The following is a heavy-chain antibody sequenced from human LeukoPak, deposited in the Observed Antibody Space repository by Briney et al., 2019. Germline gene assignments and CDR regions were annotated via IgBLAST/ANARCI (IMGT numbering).Heavy chain of an antibody. CDR1: GYSISSGYY. Sequence: SETLSLTCAVSGYSISSGYYWGWIRQPPGKGLEWIGSIYHSGSTYYNPSLKSRVTISVDTSKNQFFLKLSSVTAADTAVYYCARMSMAGGGYFDYWGQGTLVTVSS. CDR2: IYHSGST. J-gene: IGHJ4*02. V-gene: IGHV4-38-2*01. D-gene: IGHD5-24*01. CDR3: ARMSMAGGGYFDY.